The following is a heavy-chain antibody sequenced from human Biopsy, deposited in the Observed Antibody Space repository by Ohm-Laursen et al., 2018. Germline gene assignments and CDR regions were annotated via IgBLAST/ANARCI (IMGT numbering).Heavy chain of an antibody. V-gene: IGHV4-31*03. CDR1: GVSINTGGYY. Sequence: SQTLSLTCTVSGVSINTGGYYWTWIRQHPGTGLAWIGYIHYSGNTLYNPSLKSRLTISVDTSRNQFSLKLTSVTAADTALYYCTRAGGGKIYGLWGQGTLVTVSS. D-gene: IGHD3-16*01. J-gene: IGHJ4*02. CDR3: TRAGGGKIYGL. CDR2: IHYSGNT.